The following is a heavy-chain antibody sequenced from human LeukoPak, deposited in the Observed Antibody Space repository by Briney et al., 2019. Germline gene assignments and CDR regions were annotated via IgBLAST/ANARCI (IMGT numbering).Heavy chain of an antibody. J-gene: IGHJ3*02. D-gene: IGHD2-8*02. Sequence: SETLSLTCAVYGGSFSSYYWSWIRQPPGKGLEWIGYIYYSGSTNYSPSLKSRVTISVDTSKNQFSLKLSSVTAADTAVYYCARGRRGTTGGLGAFDIWGQGTMVTVS. V-gene: IGHV4-59*01. CDR2: IYYSGST. CDR3: ARGRRGTTGGLGAFDI. CDR1: GGSFSSYY.